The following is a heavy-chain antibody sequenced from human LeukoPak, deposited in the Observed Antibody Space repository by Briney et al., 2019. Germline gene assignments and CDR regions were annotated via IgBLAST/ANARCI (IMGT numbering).Heavy chain of an antibody. CDR3: ARLAGSRSPWYLYL. CDR2: IAPSGGSI. D-gene: IGHD6-19*01. V-gene: IGHV3-21*04. J-gene: IGHJ2*01. Sequence: PGGSLRLSCTTFGFAFSSYSMNWVRQAPGKGLEWVSSIAPSGGSIFYADSVKGRFSISRDNAKNSLFLQMYSLGADDTAVYYCARLAGSRSPWYLYLWGRGTLVTVSS. CDR1: GFAFSSYS.